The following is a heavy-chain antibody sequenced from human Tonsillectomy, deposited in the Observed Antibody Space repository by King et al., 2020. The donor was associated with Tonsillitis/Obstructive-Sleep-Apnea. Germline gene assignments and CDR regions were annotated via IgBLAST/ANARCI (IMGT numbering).Heavy chain of an antibody. CDR2: IYYSGTT. D-gene: IGHD1/OR15-1a*01. CDR1: GGSITSDLHY. CDR3: GRHSKPKGREHYFDF. V-gene: IGHV4-39*01. J-gene: IGHJ4*02. Sequence: QLQESGPGLVKPSETLSLTCTVSGGSITSDLHYWGWVRQPPGKGLEWIGSIYYSGTTYYNASLKSRLTISVDTSKKQFSLNLSSVTAADTAVYFCGRHSKPKGREHYFDFWGQGTLVTVSS.